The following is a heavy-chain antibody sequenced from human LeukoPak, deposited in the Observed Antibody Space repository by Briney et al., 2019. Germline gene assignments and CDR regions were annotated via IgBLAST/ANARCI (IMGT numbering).Heavy chain of an antibody. CDR1: GYTFTSYD. D-gene: IGHD3-22*01. CDR2: SDPKTGAT. J-gene: IGHJ4*02. Sequence: ASVKVSCKASGYTFTSYDINWLRQAPGQGFEWMGWSDPKTGATKYEHFLGRVTMTSDTSSRTAYMELTSLTFDDTAIYYCARANSYDNNGYSPELRYWGQGTLVTVSS. V-gene: IGHV1-2*02. CDR3: ARANSYDNNGYSPELRY.